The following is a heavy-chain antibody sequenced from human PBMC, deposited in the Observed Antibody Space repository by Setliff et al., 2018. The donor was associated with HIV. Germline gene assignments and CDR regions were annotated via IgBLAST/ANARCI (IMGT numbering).Heavy chain of an antibody. CDR2: IIHVGST. J-gene: IGHJ5*02. D-gene: IGHD2-15*01. V-gene: IGHV4-34*12. CDR1: GTSFNDYF. Sequence: SETLSLTCAVYGTSFNDYFWTWIRQSPGKGLQWIGEIIHVGSTKYNPSLKSRVTMSLDTSKNQFSLKLSSVTAADTAVYYCARAPLSGGSFGWFDPWGQGTLVTVSS. CDR3: ARAPLSGGSFGWFDP.